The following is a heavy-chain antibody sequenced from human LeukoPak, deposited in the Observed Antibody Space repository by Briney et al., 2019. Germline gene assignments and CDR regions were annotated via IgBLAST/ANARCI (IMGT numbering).Heavy chain of an antibody. Sequence: PGGSLRLSCAASGFXFSSYAISWVRQAPGRGLEWVSGITATTGRTYYADSVKGRFTISRDNSKNTLYLQMNSLRAEDTGKFYCAKEATSTWYGGWFDRWGQGTLVTVSS. D-gene: IGHD6-13*01. CDR1: GFXFSSYA. J-gene: IGHJ5*02. CDR2: ITATTGRT. CDR3: AKEATSTWYGGWFDR. V-gene: IGHV3-23*01.